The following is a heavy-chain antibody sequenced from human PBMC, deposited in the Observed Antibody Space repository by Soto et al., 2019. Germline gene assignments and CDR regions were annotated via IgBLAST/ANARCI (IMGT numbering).Heavy chain of an antibody. Sequence: PGGSLRLSCAASGFTFSDYYMSWIRQAPGKGLEWVSYISSSGSTIYYADSVKGRFTISRDNAKNSLYLQMNSLRAEDTAVYYCARDCSGGSCYSEALDYWGQGTLVTVS. CDR1: GFTFSDYY. CDR2: ISSSGSTI. D-gene: IGHD2-15*01. J-gene: IGHJ4*02. V-gene: IGHV3-11*01. CDR3: ARDCSGGSCYSEALDY.